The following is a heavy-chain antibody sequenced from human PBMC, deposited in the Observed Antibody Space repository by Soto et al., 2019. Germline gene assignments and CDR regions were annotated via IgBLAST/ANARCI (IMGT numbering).Heavy chain of an antibody. J-gene: IGHJ4*02. CDR2: IRSKANSYAT. V-gene: IGHV3-73*02. CDR3: TRYSSSGSVY. D-gene: IGHD6-6*01. Sequence: EVQLVESGGGLVQPGGSLKLSCAASGFTFSGSAMHWVRQASGKGLEWVGRIRSKANSYATAYAASVKGRFTISRDDSKNTAYLQMNSLKTEDTAVYYCTRYSSSGSVYWGQGTLVTVSS. CDR1: GFTFSGSA.